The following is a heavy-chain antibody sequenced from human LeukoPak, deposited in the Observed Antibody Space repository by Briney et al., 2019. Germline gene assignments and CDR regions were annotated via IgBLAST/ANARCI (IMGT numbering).Heavy chain of an antibody. Sequence: GASVKVSCKASGYTVTSSYMHWVRQSPRQGLEWLGIINPSGGSTSYAQKFQGRVTMTRDTSTSTVYMELSSLRSEDTAVYYCARDRGQQLVPGLRYWGQGTLVTVSS. CDR2: INPSGGST. V-gene: IGHV1-46*01. CDR3: ARDRGQQLVPGLRY. J-gene: IGHJ4*02. CDR1: GYTVTSSY. D-gene: IGHD6-13*01.